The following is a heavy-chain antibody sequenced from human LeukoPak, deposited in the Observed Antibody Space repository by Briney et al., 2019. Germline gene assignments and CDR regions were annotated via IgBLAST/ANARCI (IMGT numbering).Heavy chain of an antibody. CDR1: GFTFKTSW. CDR3: ARDLKGPVNDVFDM. V-gene: IGHV3-74*01. D-gene: IGHD4-23*01. J-gene: IGHJ3*02. Sequence: PGGSLRLSCAASGFTFKTSWMHWVRHAPGEGLVWVSHSNSDGSSTSYADSVRGRFTISRDNAKNTLYLQMNSLRAEDTAVYYCARDLKGPVNDVFDMWGQGTMVTVSS. CDR2: SNSDGSST.